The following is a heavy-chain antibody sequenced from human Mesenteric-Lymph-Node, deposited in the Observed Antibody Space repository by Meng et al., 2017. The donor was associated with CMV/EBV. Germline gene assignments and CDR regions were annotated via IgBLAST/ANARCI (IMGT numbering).Heavy chain of an antibody. V-gene: IGHV4-34*01. Sequence: QVQLQQWGAGLLKPSETLSLTCAVYGGSFSGYYWSWSRQPPGKGLEWIGEINHSVVPNYNPSLKSRVTISLDRSKNQFSLKLSSVTAEDTAVYYCARGSDIPVNNYWGQGTLVTVSS. CDR3: ARGSDIPVNNY. J-gene: IGHJ4*02. CDR1: GGSFSGYY. CDR2: INHSVVP. D-gene: IGHD2-15*01.